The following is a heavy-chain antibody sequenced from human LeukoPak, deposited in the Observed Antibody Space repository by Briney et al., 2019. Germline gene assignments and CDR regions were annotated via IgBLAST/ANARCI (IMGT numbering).Heavy chain of an antibody. J-gene: IGHJ4*02. CDR3: ARDGRSSGWYNY. CDR1: GVTLSNYA. D-gene: IGHD6-19*01. Sequence: GGSLRLSRVASGVTLSNYAMSWARQAPGKGLVWVSRINSDGSSTSYADSVKGRFTISRDNAKNTLYLQMNSLRAEDTAVYYCARDGRSSGWYNYWGQGTLVTVSS. CDR2: INSDGSST. V-gene: IGHV3-74*01.